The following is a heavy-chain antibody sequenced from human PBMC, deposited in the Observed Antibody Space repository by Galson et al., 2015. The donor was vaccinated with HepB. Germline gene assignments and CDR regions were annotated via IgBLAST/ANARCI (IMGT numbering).Heavy chain of an antibody. D-gene: IGHD1-26*01. Sequence: SLRLSCAASGFTFSCCAMTWVRQTPGKGLEWISLIHNDGETTQHADSVKGRFSISRDNSKNEVSLQMNSLRAEDTAVYFCATAAGGSRRSYYFDYGGQGTTVTVSS. J-gene: IGHJ4*02. CDR1: GFTFSCCA. V-gene: IGHV3-23*01. CDR2: IHNDGETT. CDR3: ATAAGGSRRSYYFDY.